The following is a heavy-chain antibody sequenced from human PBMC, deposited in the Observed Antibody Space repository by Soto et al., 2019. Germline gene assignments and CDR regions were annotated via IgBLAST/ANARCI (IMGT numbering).Heavy chain of an antibody. Sequence: QVQLVQSGAEVKKPGASVKVSCKASGYTFTGYYMHWVRQAPGQGLEWMGWINPNSGGTNYAQKFQGWVNMTRDTSSSTAYMELSRLRSDDTAVYYCARDDGYYDILTGYRGGYYYYGMDVWGQGTTVTVSS. CDR3: ARDDGYYDILTGYRGGYYYYGMDV. J-gene: IGHJ6*02. CDR1: GYTFTGYY. CDR2: INPNSGGT. V-gene: IGHV1-2*04. D-gene: IGHD3-9*01.